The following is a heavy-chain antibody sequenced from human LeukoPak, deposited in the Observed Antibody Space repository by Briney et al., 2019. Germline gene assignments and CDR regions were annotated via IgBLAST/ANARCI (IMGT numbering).Heavy chain of an antibody. V-gene: IGHV4-59*08. J-gene: IGHJ4*02. CDR2: IYYSGST. D-gene: IGHD3-16*02. Sequence: PSETLSLTCTVSGGSISSYYWSWIRQPPGKGLEWIGYIYYSGSTNYNPSLKSRVTISVDTSKNQFSLKLSSVTAADTAVYYCASPGVDYVWGSYRFWGQGTLVTASS. CDR1: GGSISSYY. CDR3: ASPGVDYVWGSYRF.